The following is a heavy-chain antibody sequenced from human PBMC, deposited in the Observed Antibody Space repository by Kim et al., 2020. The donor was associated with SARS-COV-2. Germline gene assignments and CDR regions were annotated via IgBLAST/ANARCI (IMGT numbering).Heavy chain of an antibody. CDR1: GFTFDDYT. CDR3: AKDYAGYSSGWIDY. J-gene: IGHJ4*02. Sequence: GGSLRLSCAASGFTFDDYTMHWVRQAPGKGLEWVSLISWDGGSTYYADSVKGRFTISRDNSKNSLYLQMNSLRTEDTALYYCAKDYAGYSSGWIDYWGQGTLVTVSS. CDR2: ISWDGGST. D-gene: IGHD6-19*01. V-gene: IGHV3-43*01.